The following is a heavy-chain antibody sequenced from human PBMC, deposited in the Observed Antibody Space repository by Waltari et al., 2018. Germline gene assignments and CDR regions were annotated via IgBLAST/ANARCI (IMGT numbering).Heavy chain of an antibody. D-gene: IGHD3-10*01. Sequence: EVQLVETGGGMIQPGRCLRLSWAASGFTDSRIAVSWFRQAPGKGLEWVSVIYSGGNTYYADSVKGRFTISRDNSKNTVYLQMNSLRVDDTAVYYCVRNYNGKLYWGQGTLVTVSS. CDR2: IYSGGNT. V-gene: IGHV3-53*02. J-gene: IGHJ4*02. CDR3: VRNYNGKLY. CDR1: GFTDSRIA.